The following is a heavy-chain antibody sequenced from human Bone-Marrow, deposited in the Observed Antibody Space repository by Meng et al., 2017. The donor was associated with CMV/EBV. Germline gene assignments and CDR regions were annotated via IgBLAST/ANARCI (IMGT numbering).Heavy chain of an antibody. V-gene: IGHV3-30*04. J-gene: IGHJ6*02. D-gene: IGHD3-3*01. CDR1: GFTFSSYA. Sequence: GESLKISCAASGFTFSSYAMHWVRQAPGKGLEWVAVISYDGSNKYYADSVKGRFTISRDNSKNTLYLQMNSLRAEDTAVYYCARERNYDFWSGLYDYYGMDVWGQGTTVTVSS. CDR3: ARERNYDFWSGLYDYYGMDV. CDR2: ISYDGSNK.